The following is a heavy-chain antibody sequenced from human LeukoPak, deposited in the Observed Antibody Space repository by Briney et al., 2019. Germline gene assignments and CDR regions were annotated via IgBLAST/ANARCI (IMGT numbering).Heavy chain of an antibody. CDR1: GYSFTNYW. CDR3: ARPSSSWSDAFDI. CDR2: IYPGDSDT. J-gene: IGHJ3*02. V-gene: IGHV5-51*01. D-gene: IGHD6-13*01. Sequence: GESLKISCKGSGYSFTNYWIGWVRQMPGKGLEWMGIIYPGDSDTRYSPSFQGQVTISADKSISTAYLQWSSLKASDTAMYYCARPSSSWSDAFDIWGQGTMVTVSS.